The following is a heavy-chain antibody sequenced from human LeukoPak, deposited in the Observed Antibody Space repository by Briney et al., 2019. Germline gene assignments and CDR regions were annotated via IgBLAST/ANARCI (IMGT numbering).Heavy chain of an antibody. CDR3: ARALLGTLDY. CDR1: GASFSGYY. D-gene: IGHD1-14*01. CDR2: INHSGST. Sequence: SETLSLTCAVYGASFSGYYWTWIRQSPGKGLEWIGEINHSGSTNYNPSLKSRVTISVDRSKNQFSLKLSSVTAADTAVYYCARALLGTLDYWGQGTLVTVSS. J-gene: IGHJ4*02. V-gene: IGHV4-34*01.